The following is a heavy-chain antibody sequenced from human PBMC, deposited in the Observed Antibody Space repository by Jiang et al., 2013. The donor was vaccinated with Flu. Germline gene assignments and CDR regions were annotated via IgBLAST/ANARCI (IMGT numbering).Heavy chain of an antibody. CDR2: TYYRSKWYN. J-gene: IGHJ6*02. CDR3: ARGVVVAAPGYYYYYYGMNV. D-gene: IGHD2-15*01. V-gene: IGHV6-1*01. Sequence: SQTLSLTCAISGDSVSSNSAAWNWIRQSPSRGLEWLGRTYYRSKWYNDYAVSVKSRITINPDTSKNQFSLQLNSVTPEDTAVHYCARGVVVAAPGYYYYYYGMNVWGQGTTVTRLL. CDR1: GDSVSSNSAA.